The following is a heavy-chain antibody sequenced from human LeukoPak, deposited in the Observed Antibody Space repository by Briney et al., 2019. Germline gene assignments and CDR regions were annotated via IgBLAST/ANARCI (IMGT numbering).Heavy chain of an antibody. D-gene: IGHD5-18*01. CDR3: LGKASRDTAMVFDWFDP. J-gene: IGHJ5*02. CDR2: IYYSGST. CDR1: GGSISSNSYY. Sequence: PSETLSLTCIVSGGSISSNSYYWGWIRQPPGKGLEWIGSIYYSGSTYYNPSLKSRVTISVDTSKNQFSLKLSSVTAADTAVYYCLGKASRDTAMVFDWFDPWGQGTLVTVSS. V-gene: IGHV4-39*07.